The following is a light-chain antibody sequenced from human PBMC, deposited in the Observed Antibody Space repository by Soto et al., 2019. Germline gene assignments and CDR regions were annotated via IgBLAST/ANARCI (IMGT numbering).Light chain of an antibody. CDR2: KES. Sequence: DSQMTQCPSTLSASVGDRVTITCRASQSISSWLAWYQQKPGTAPKLLIYKESSLESGVPSRVSGSVSGAEFTHSLSSLWADEFATDYCQQYSTYARTFAQGTKVQI. CDR3: QQYSTYART. J-gene: IGKJ1*01. V-gene: IGKV1-5*03. CDR1: QSISSW.